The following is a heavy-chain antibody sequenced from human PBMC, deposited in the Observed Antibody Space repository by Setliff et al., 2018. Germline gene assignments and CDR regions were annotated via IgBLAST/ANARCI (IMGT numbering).Heavy chain of an antibody. CDR2: IYYSGST. D-gene: IGHD2-15*01. V-gene: IGHV4-39*07. J-gene: IGHJ6*02. CDR3: ARVRVVVIGNYYYYYGMDV. CDR1: GGSISSSSYY. Sequence: PSETLSLTCAVYGGSISSSSYYWGWIRQPPGKGLEWIGSIYYSGSTYYNPSLKSRVTISVDTSKNQFSLKLSSVTAAYTAVYYCARVRVVVIGNYYYYYGMDVWGQGTTVTVSS.